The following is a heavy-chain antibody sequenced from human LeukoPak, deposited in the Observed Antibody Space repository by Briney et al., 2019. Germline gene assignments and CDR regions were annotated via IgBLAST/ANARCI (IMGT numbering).Heavy chain of an antibody. CDR2: IIPIFGTA. Sequence: ASVKVSCKASGGTFSSYAISWVRQAPGQGLEWMGGIIPIFGTANYAQKFQGRVTITADESTSTAYMELSSLRSEDTAVYYRANGFGELYNHWFDPWGQGTLVTVSS. J-gene: IGHJ5*02. V-gene: IGHV1-69*01. CDR1: GGTFSSYA. CDR3: ANGFGELYNHWFDP. D-gene: IGHD3-10*01.